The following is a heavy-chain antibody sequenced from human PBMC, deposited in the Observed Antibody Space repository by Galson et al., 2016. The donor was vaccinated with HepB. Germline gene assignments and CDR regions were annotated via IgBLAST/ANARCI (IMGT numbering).Heavy chain of an antibody. CDR3: ATGRGSY. J-gene: IGHJ4*02. CDR2: IGSAGDKT. CDR1: GFTFPSTA. D-gene: IGHD1-26*01. V-gene: IGHV3-23*01. Sequence: SLRLSCAASGFTFPSTAMSWVRQAPGQGLEWVSSIGSAGDKTFYADSVKGRLTISRDNSKNTLHLQMNSLRAEDTALYFCATGRGSYWGQGTLVTVSS.